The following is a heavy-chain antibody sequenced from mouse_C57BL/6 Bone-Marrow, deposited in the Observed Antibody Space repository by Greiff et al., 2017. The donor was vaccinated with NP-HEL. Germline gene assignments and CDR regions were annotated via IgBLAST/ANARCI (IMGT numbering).Heavy chain of an antibody. CDR2: ISSGGSYT. D-gene: IGHD1-1*01. Sequence: EVKLVESGGDLVKPGGSLKLSCAASGFTFSSYGMSWVRQTPDKRLEWVATISSGGSYTYYPDSVKGRFTISRDNAKNTLYLQMSSLKSEDTAMYYCARPFYYYARYFDVWGTGTTVTVSS. J-gene: IGHJ1*03. CDR1: GFTFSSYG. V-gene: IGHV5-6*02. CDR3: ARPFYYYARYFDV.